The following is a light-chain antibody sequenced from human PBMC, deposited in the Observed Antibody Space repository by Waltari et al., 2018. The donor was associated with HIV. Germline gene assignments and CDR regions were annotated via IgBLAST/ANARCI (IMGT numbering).Light chain of an antibody. V-gene: IGLV8-61*01. CDR1: SGSVSGRSS. Sequence: QTVVTQESSLSVSPGGTVTLTCGLSSGSVSGRSSPRWYQQTPGQAPRTLIYNTNPRSSGVPDRFSCSILGNKAALTISGAQADDECDYHCVLYVGSGIWVFGGGTKLTVL. J-gene: IGLJ3*02. CDR3: VLYVGSGIWV. CDR2: NTN.